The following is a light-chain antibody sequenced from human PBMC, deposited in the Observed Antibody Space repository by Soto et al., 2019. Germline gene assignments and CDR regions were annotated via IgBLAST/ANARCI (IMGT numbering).Light chain of an antibody. CDR1: QSVSSY. CDR2: DAS. Sequence: EIVWTQSPATLSLSPGERATLSCRASQSVSSYLAWYQQKPGQAPRLLIYDASNRATGIPARFSGSGSGTDFTLTISRLEREDFAVYYCQQRSNWPLLTVGGGTKVEVK. V-gene: IGKV3-11*01. J-gene: IGKJ4*01. CDR3: QQRSNWPLLT.